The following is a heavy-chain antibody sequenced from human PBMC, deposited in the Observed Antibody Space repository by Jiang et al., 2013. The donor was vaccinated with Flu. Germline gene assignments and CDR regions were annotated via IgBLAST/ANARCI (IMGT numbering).Heavy chain of an antibody. J-gene: IGHJ5*02. CDR3: ARETSSGSLGWFDT. Sequence: SGAEVKEPGASVKVSCKASGYTFTSNDINWVRQATGHGLEWMGWMNPSSGDTGYAQKFQGRVIMTRNTSINTAYMELTSLRSEDTALYYCARETSSGSLGWFDTWGQGVLVTVSS. CDR2: MNPSSGDT. D-gene: IGHD3-10*01. V-gene: IGHV1-8*01. CDR1: GYTFTSND.